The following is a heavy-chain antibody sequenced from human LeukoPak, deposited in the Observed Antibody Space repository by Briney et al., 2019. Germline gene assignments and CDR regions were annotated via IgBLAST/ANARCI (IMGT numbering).Heavy chain of an antibody. V-gene: IGHV3-21*01. J-gene: IGHJ3*02. D-gene: IGHD5-24*01. Sequence: RGSLRLSCAASGFTFSSYTMNWVRQAPGKGLEWVSSISSGSGYRNYADSLKGRFTISRDNAKNSLYLQMNSLRAEDTAVYYCARYFSQMTTNSDAFDIWGQGTMVTVSS. CDR1: GFTFSSYT. CDR3: ARYFSQMTTNSDAFDI. CDR2: ISSGSGYR.